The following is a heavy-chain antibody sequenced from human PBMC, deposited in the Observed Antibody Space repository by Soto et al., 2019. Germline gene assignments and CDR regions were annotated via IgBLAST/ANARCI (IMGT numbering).Heavy chain of an antibody. CDR2: ISGSGGST. V-gene: IGHV3-23*01. Sequence: GGSLRLSCAASGFTFSSYAMSWVRQAPGRGLEWVSAISGSGGSTYYADSVKGRFTISRDNSKNTLYLQMNSLRAEDTAVYYCAKDQSSWPEYYFDYWGQGTLVTVSS. CDR1: GFTFSSYA. D-gene: IGHD6-13*01. CDR3: AKDQSSWPEYYFDY. J-gene: IGHJ4*02.